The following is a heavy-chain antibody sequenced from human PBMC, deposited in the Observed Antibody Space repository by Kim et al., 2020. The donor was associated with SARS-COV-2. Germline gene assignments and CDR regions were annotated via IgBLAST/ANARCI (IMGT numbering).Heavy chain of an antibody. CDR2: NTYAN. V-gene: IGHV3-73*01. CDR3: TPGPRLDV. J-gene: IGHJ6*02. Sequence: NTYANAYAATVKGRFTISRADSTNTAYLQLNSLKTEDTAVYYCTPGPRLDVWGQGTTVTVSS.